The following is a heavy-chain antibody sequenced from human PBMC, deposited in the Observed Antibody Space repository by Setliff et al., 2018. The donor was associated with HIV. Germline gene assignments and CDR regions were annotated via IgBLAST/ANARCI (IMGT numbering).Heavy chain of an antibody. CDR1: GFTFRSYW. D-gene: IGHD3-3*01. V-gene: IGHV3-74*01. J-gene: IGHJ5*02. Sequence: QTGGSLRLSCAASGFTFRSYWMHWVRQAPGKGLVWVSRINTDGSDTNYAGSVWGRFTISRDNAKSSLYLQMNSLRAEDTAVYYCARVLLITNAVYGVVSTQFDPWGQGTLVTVSS. CDR3: ARVLLITNAVYGVVSTQFDP. CDR2: INTDGSDT.